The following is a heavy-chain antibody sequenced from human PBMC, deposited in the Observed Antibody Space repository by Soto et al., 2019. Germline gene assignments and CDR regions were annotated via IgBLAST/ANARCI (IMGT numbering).Heavy chain of an antibody. D-gene: IGHD4-17*01. CDR3: ARVYGDVTH. J-gene: IGHJ4*02. CDR1: GYTFSCCD. Sequence: QVQLLQSGAEVKKPGASVKVSCKASGYTFSCCDINWGRQAPGQGLEWLGWVNTNSGNTGSAQRFQGRVTMTRDTSRSTAYMALNSLRSDDTAVYYCARVYGDVTHWGQGTLVTVSS. V-gene: IGHV1-8*01. CDR2: VNTNSGNT.